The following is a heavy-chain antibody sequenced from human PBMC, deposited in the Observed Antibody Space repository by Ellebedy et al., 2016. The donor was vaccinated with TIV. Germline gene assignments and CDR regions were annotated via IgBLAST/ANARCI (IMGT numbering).Heavy chain of an antibody. D-gene: IGHD3-22*01. V-gene: IGHV1-46*01. CDR2: INPSGGST. J-gene: IGHJ4*02. Sequence: AASVKVSCKASGYTFTSYYMHWVRQAPGQGLEWMGIINPSGGSTSYAQKFQGRVTMTRDTSTSTVYMELSSLRSEDTAVYYCARSLHDYDSSGYYYALWGQGTLVTVSS. CDR1: GYTFTSYY. CDR3: ARSLHDYDSSGYYYAL.